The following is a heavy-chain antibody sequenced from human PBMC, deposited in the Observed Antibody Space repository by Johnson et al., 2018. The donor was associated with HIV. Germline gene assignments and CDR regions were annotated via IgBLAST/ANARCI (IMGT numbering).Heavy chain of an antibody. CDR3: AKDERAGQWLVLAFDI. V-gene: IGHV3-30*18. CDR1: GFTFSSYG. D-gene: IGHD6-19*01. CDR2: ISYDGSNK. J-gene: IGHJ3*02. Sequence: QVQLVESGGGVVQPGRSLRLSCAASGFTFSSYGMHWVRQAPGKWLEWVAVISYDGSNKYYADSVKGRFTISRDNSKNTLYLQMNSLRAEDTAVYYCAKDERAGQWLVLAFDIWGQGTMVTVSS.